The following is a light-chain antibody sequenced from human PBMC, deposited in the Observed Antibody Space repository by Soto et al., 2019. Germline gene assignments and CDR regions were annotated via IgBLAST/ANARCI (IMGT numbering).Light chain of an antibody. V-gene: IGLV2-23*02. CDR2: EVN. CDR1: SSNVGSYKL. J-gene: IGLJ1*01. CDR3: CSSGGSPTYV. Sequence: QPVLTQPASVSGSPGQSITISCTGTSSNVGSYKLVSWYQQHPGKAPKLMIFEVNKRPSGVSNRFSGSKSGNTASLTISGLKVADEADYYCCSSGGSPTYVFGTGTKLTVL.